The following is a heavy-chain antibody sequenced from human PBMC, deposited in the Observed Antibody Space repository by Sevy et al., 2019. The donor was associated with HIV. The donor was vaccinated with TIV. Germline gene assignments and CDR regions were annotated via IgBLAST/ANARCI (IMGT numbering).Heavy chain of an antibody. CDR1: GFTFSNYW. CDR2: IKQDGSEE. J-gene: IGHJ5*02. V-gene: IGHV3-7*01. D-gene: IGHD2-15*01. Sequence: GGSLRLSCAASGFTFSNYWMTWVRQAPGKGLEWVANIKQDGSEEYYVDSVKGRFTISRDNAKNSLYLQMNSLRAEDTAVYYCALIGYCSLVTCYAYNWFDLWGQGTLVTVSS. CDR3: ALIGYCSLVTCYAYNWFDL.